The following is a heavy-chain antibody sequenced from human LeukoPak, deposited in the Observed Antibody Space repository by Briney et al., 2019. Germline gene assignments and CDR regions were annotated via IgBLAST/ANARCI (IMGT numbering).Heavy chain of an antibody. V-gene: IGHV4-34*01. CDR1: GGSFSGYY. D-gene: IGHD2-2*01. Sequence: SETLSLTCAVYGGSFSGYYWSWIRQPPGKGLEWIGEINHSGSTNYNPSLKSRVTISVDTSKNQFSLKLSSVTAADTAVYYCARVQYCSSTSCYGVFAFDIWGQGTMVTVSS. J-gene: IGHJ3*02. CDR3: ARVQYCSSTSCYGVFAFDI. CDR2: INHSGST.